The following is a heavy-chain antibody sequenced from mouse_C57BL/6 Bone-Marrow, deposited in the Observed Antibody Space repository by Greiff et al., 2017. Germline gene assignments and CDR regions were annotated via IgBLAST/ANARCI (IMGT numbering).Heavy chain of an antibody. CDR3: ARHGRGLGY. CDR2: ISSGGSYT. J-gene: IGHJ2*01. Sequence: EVHLVESGGDLVKPGGSLKLSCAASGFTFSSYGMSWVRQTPDKRLEWVATISSGGSYTYYPDSVKGRFTISRDNAKNTLYLQMSSLKSEDTAMXYCARHGRGLGYWGQGTTLTVSS. V-gene: IGHV5-6*01. D-gene: IGHD2-13*01. CDR1: GFTFSSYG.